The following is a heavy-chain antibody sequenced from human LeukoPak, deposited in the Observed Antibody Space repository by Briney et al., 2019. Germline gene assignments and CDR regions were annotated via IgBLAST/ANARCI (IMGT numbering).Heavy chain of an antibody. CDR3: ARWSIVGATFDY. V-gene: IGHV1-69*13. J-gene: IGHJ4*02. Sequence: GASVKVSCKASGGTFSSYGISWVRQAPGQGLEWMGGIIPIFGTANNAQKFQGRVTITADESTSTAYMELSSLRSEDTAVYYCARWSIVGATFDYWGQGTLVTVSS. CDR2: IIPIFGTA. D-gene: IGHD1-26*01. CDR1: GGTFSSYG.